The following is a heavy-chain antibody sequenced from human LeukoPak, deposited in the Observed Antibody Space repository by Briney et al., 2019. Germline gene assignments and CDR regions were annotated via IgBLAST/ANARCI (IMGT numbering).Heavy chain of an antibody. V-gene: IGHV1-2*02. CDR3: ARGAVPAAAIQSIDY. CDR1: GYTFTGYY. J-gene: IGHJ4*02. CDR2: INPNSGGT. D-gene: IGHD2-2*01. Sequence: ASVKVSCKASGYTFTGYYMHWVRQAPGQGLEWMGWINPNSGGTNYAQKFQGRVTMTRDTSISTAYMELSRLRSDDTAVYYCARGAVPAAAIQSIDYWGQGTLVTVSS.